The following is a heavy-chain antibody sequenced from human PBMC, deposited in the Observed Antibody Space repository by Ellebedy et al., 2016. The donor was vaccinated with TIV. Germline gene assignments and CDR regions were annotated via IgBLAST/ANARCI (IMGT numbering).Heavy chain of an antibody. Sequence: ASVKVSCKASGGTFSSYAISWVRQAPGQGLEWMGRIIPILGIANYAQKFQGRVTITADKSTSTAYMELSSLRSEDTAVYYCARDIRDGYNYVVSYWGQGTLVTVSS. CDR2: IIPILGIA. CDR3: ARDIRDGYNYVVSY. V-gene: IGHV1-69*04. J-gene: IGHJ4*02. CDR1: GGTFSSYA. D-gene: IGHD5-24*01.